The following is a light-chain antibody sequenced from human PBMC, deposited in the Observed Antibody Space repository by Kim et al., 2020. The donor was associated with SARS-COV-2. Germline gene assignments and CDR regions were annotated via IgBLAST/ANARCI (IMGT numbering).Light chain of an antibody. J-gene: IGKJ2*01. Sequence: DVLMTQSPLTLAVTLGQKASISSRSSQGLVYSDGNMYLNWFQQRPGQSPRRLMHRVSNPDSEVPDRFSGSVSGTDFTLKISRVEAENVGIYYCMQGTHWLYTFDQETKLEI. CDR3: MQGTHWLYT. V-gene: IGKV2-30*01. CDR2: RVS. CDR1: QGLVYSDGNMY.